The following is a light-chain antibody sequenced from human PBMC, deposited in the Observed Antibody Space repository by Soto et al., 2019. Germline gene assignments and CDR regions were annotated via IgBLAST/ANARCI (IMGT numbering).Light chain of an antibody. CDR2: ASS. V-gene: IGKV1-12*01. CDR3: QETHSFPFT. CDR1: QDISGW. Sequence: IQMTQSPASVSASVGDTVTITCRASQDISGWLAWYQQRPGTAPNLLIYASSTLNSGVPSRFSGSGSGTDFTLTISGLQPEDFSTYFWQETHSFPFTFGPGTKV. J-gene: IGKJ3*01.